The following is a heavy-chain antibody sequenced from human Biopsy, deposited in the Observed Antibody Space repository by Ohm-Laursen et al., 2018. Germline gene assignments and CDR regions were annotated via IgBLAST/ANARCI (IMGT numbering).Heavy chain of an antibody. Sequence: ASVWASRTASGGTFTNYAISWVRQAPGHGLEWMGGIIPIFGTASYAQKFQGRVTFTADESTSTAYMELSSLRSDDTALYYCARDALGGGSYRFFYWGQGSLVTGSS. CDR3: ARDALGGGSYRFFY. J-gene: IGHJ4*02. V-gene: IGHV1-69*13. CDR1: GGTFTNYA. D-gene: IGHD1-26*01. CDR2: IIPIFGTA.